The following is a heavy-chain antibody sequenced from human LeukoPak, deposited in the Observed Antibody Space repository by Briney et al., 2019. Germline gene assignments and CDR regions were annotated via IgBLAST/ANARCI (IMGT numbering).Heavy chain of an antibody. CDR1: GGSISSYY. CDR2: IYYSGST. J-gene: IGHJ4*02. D-gene: IGHD3-10*01. CDR3: ARDKWRFGELLGN. Sequence: PSETLSLTCTVSGGSISSYYWSWIRQPPGKGLEWIGYIYYSGSTNYNPSLKSRVTISVDTSKNQFSLKLSSVTAADTAVYYCARDKWRFGELLGNWGQGTLVTVSS. V-gene: IGHV4-59*01.